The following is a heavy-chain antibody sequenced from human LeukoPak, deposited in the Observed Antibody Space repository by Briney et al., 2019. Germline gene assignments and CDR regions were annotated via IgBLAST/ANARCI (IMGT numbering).Heavy chain of an antibody. D-gene: IGHD1-7*01. Sequence: KASETLSHTCAVSGGSISSSNWWSWVRQPPGKGLEWIGEIYHSGSTNYNPSLKSRVTISVDKSKNQFSLKLSSVTAADTAVYYCARGNWNYVRGTYYFDYWGQGTLVTVSS. J-gene: IGHJ4*02. V-gene: IGHV4-4*02. CDR1: GGSISSSNW. CDR2: IYHSGST. CDR3: ARGNWNYVRGTYYFDY.